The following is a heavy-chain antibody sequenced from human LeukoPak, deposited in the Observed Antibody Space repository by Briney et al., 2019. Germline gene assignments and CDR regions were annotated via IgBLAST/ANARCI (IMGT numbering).Heavy chain of an antibody. CDR3: ASGWFDP. J-gene: IGHJ5*02. V-gene: IGHV3-48*01. CDR1: GFRFGDFA. Sequence: PGGSLRPSCSTSGFRFGDFAMSWVRQAPGKGLEWVSYISSSSSTIYYADSVKGRFTISRDNAKNSLYLQMNSLRAEDTAVYYCASGWFDPWGQGTLVTVSS. CDR2: ISSSSSTI.